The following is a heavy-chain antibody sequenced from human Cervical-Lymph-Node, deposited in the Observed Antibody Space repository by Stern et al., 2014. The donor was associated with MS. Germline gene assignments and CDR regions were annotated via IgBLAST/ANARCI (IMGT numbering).Heavy chain of an antibody. CDR2: ISRSSSYR. V-gene: IGHV3-21*01. D-gene: IGHD1-1*01. J-gene: IGHJ6*02. Sequence: EVQLVESGGGLVKAGGSLRLSCAASGFTFSSYTMNWVRQAPGKGLEWVSSISRSSSYRYYADSVKGRFTISRDNAKNSLYLQMNSLRAEDSAVYYCARDRSGPPRRYYYYGMDVWGQGTTVTVSS. CDR1: GFTFSSYT. CDR3: ARDRSGPPRRYYYYGMDV.